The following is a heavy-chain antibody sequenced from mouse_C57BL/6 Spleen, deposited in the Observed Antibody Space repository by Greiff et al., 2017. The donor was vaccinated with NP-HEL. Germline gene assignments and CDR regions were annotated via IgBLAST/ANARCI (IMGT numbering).Heavy chain of an antibody. Sequence: QVHVKQSGAELVKPGASVKLSCKASGYTFTEYTIHWVKQRSGQGLEWIGWFYPGSGSIKYNEKFKDKATLTADKSSSTVYMELSRLTSEDSAVYFCARHEEIYYDYGWYFDVWGTGTTVTVSS. J-gene: IGHJ1*03. CDR1: GYTFTEYT. D-gene: IGHD2-4*01. CDR3: ARHEEIYYDYGWYFDV. V-gene: IGHV1-62-2*01. CDR2: FYPGSGSI.